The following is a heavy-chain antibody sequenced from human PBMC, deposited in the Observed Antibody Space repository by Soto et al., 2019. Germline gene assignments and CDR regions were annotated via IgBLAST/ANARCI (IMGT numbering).Heavy chain of an antibody. CDR1: GGSISSSSYY. V-gene: IGHV4-39*01. D-gene: IGHD3-16*01. CDR2: IYYSGST. Sequence: SETLSLTCTVSGGSISSSSYYWGWIRQPPGKGLEWIGSIYYSGSTHYNPSLKSRVTLSVDTSNNQFSLKLSSVTAADTAWYYWARMLVRDDLIMITFENWFDPWGQGTLVTVSS. J-gene: IGHJ5*02. CDR3: ARMLVRDDLIMITFENWFDP.